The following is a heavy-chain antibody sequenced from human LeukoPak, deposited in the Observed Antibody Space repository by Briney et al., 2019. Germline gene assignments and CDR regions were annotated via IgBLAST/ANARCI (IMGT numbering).Heavy chain of an antibody. CDR2: IIPIFGTA. CDR1: GRTFSSYA. J-gene: IGHJ6*03. CDR3: AKTSSASRYYYYYMDV. V-gene: IGHV1-69*13. Sequence: SVKVSCKASGRTFSSYAISWVRQAPGQGLEWMGGIIPIFGTANYAQKFQGRVTITADESTSTAYMELSSLRSEDTAVYYCAKTSSASRYYYYYMDVWGKGTTVTVSS. D-gene: IGHD6-6*01.